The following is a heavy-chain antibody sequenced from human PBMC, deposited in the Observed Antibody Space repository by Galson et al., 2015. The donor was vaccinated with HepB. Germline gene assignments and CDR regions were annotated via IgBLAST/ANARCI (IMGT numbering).Heavy chain of an antibody. D-gene: IGHD2-21*02. J-gene: IGHJ4*02. CDR2: IWYDGSNK. V-gene: IGHV3-33*08. CDR3: ARDLHIVVVTALDY. Sequence: SLRLSCAASGFTFSSYGMHWVRQAPGKGLEWVAVIWYDGSNKYYADSVKGRFTISRDNSKNTLYLQMNSLRAEDTAVYYCARDLHIVVVTALDYWGQGTLVPVSS. CDR1: GFTFSSYG.